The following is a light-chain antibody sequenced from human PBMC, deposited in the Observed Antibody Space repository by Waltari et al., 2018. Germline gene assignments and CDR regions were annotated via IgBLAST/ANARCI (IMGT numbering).Light chain of an antibody. CDR2: TDE. CDR3: ASWDDSLNGML. J-gene: IGLJ3*02. CDR1: SSNIGSNH. Sequence: QSVLTQPPSASGTPGQWVTISCSGSSSNIGSNHVHWYQHVPGTAPRLLIATDEHRPSGVPDRFSGSTSGTSASLAISALQSEDESDFFCASWDDSLNGMLFGGGTHLTVL. V-gene: IGLV1-44*01.